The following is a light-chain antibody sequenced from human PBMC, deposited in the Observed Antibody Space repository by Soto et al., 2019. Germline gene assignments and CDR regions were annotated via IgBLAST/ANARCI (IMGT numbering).Light chain of an antibody. CDR3: RQDGSSPSST. CDR1: QSLSSY. V-gene: IGKV3-20*01. Sequence: EIVLTQSPGTLSLSPGERATLSCRASQSLSSYLAWYQKKPGQAPRLLTYGASSRANGIRDRFSGGGSGTAFTLTISRLEPEDFAVYYCRQDGSSPSSTFGQGTKLEIK. J-gene: IGKJ2*01. CDR2: GAS.